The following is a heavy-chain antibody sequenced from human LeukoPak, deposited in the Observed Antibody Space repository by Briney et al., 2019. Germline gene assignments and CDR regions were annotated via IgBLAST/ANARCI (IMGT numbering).Heavy chain of an antibody. J-gene: IGHJ6*02. CDR1: GGSISSYY. CDR3: ARDLRFPDYYGMDV. D-gene: IGHD5/OR15-5a*01. V-gene: IGHV4-59*01. CDR2: IYYSGST. Sequence: KSSETLSLSCTVSGGSISSYYWSWIRQPPGKGXXXXXYIYYSGSTNXXXXXXXXXXXSVDTSXXXFXLKLSSVTAADTAVYYCARDLRFPDYYGMDVWGQGTTVTVSS.